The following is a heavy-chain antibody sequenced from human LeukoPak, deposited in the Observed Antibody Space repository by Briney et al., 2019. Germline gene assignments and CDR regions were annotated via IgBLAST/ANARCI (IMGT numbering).Heavy chain of an antibody. V-gene: IGHV3-74*01. CDR3: VRDFRSADY. J-gene: IGHJ4*02. Sequence: GGSLRLSCAASGFTFSTYCMHWVRQAPGKGPMWVSRICPDGTVTNYADSVKARFIISRDDARNTVYLQMNSLRVEDTAVYYCVRDFRSADYWGQGTLVTVSS. CDR2: ICPDGTVT. CDR1: GFTFSTYC.